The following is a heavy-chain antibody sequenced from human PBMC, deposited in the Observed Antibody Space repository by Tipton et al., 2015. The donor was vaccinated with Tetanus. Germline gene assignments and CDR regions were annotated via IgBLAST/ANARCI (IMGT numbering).Heavy chain of an antibody. CDR2: IYQSGST. Sequence: LRLSCTVSGGSINSPDYSWGWIRQPPGKGLEWIGYIYQSGSTSYNPSLATRVTITADKSKNQFSLNLRSVTAADTAVYYCARDRGQQFASDWFDPWGQGTLVTVSS. J-gene: IGHJ5*02. CDR3: ARDRGQQFASDWFDP. D-gene: IGHD1-26*01. V-gene: IGHV4-30-2*01. CDR1: GGSINSPDYS.